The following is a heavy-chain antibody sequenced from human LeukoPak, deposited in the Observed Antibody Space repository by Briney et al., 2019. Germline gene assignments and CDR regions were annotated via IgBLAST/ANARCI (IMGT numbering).Heavy chain of an antibody. Sequence: PSETLSLTCTVSGGSISSYYWSWIRQPPGKGLEWIGYIYYSGSTNYNPSLKSRVTISVDTSKNQFSLQLNSVTPEDTAVYSCARDLRTGTSCLDAFDIWGQGTMVTVSS. J-gene: IGHJ3*02. CDR2: IYYSGST. V-gene: IGHV4-59*12. CDR1: GGSISSYY. CDR3: ARDLRTGTSCLDAFDI. D-gene: IGHD2-2*01.